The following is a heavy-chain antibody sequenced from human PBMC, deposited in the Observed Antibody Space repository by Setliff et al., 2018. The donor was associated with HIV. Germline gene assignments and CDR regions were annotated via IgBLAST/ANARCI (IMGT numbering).Heavy chain of an antibody. J-gene: IGHJ5*02. Sequence: ASVKVSCKASGYTLSTYALYWVRQAPGQRLEWMGWINSDNGNTKFSQKFQGRLTITADTTASTAYMVLSSLTSEDTAVYYCARGGAREYQLLYNYFDPWGQGTLGTSPQ. CDR3: ARGGAREYQLLYNYFDP. CDR1: GYTLSTYA. V-gene: IGHV1-3*01. D-gene: IGHD2-2*01. CDR2: INSDNGNT.